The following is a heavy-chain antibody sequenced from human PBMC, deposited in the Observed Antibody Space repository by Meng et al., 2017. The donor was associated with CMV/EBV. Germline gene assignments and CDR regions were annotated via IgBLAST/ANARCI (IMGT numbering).Heavy chain of an antibody. CDR1: GYTFTSYG. D-gene: IGHD3-16*01. J-gene: IGHJ4*02. CDR3: ARDLDGGANGPEDY. V-gene: IGHV1-18*01. CDR2: ISAYNGNT. Sequence: ASVKVSCKASGYTFTSYGISWVRQAPGQGLEWMGWISAYNGNTNYAQKLQGRVTMTRDTSISTAYMELSRLRSDDTAVYYCARDLDGGANGPEDYWGQGTLVTVSS.